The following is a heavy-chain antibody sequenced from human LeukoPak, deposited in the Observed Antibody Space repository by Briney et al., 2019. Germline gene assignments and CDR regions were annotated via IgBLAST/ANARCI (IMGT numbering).Heavy chain of an antibody. CDR2: ISAYNGNT. J-gene: IGHJ5*02. V-gene: IGHV1-18*01. Sequence: ASVKVSCKASGYTFTSYGISWVRQAPGQGLEWMGWISAYNGNTNYAKKLQGRVTMTTDTSTSTAYMELRSLRSDDTAVYYCARDRWELHVNWFDPWGQGTLVTVSS. D-gene: IGHD1-26*01. CDR1: GYTFTSYG. CDR3: ARDRWELHVNWFDP.